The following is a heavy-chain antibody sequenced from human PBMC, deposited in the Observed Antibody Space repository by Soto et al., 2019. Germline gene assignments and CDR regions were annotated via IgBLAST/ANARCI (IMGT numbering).Heavy chain of an antibody. Sequence: EVQLAESAGGLVQPGGSLRLSCSASGFTFSSYAMHWVRQAPGKGLEYVSAISSNGGSTYYADSVKGRFTISRDNSKNTLFLQMSSLRAEDTAVYYCVKDYSSASPSCYLDYWGQGTLVTVSS. CDR3: VKDYSSASPSCYLDY. J-gene: IGHJ4*02. CDR2: ISSNGGST. V-gene: IGHV3-64D*08. CDR1: GFTFSSYA. D-gene: IGHD6-6*01.